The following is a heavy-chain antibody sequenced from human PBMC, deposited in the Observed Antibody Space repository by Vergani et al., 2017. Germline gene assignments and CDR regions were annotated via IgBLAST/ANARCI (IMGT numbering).Heavy chain of an antibody. Sequence: QVQLVQSGAEVKKPGASVKVSCKASGYTFTSYYMHWVRQAPGQGLEWMGIINPSGGSTSYAQKFQGRVTMTRDTSTSTVYMELSSLRSEDTAVYYCARDSRYCSSTVCYVGRDWFDPWSQGTLVTVSS. CDR1: GYTFTSYY. D-gene: IGHD2-2*01. V-gene: IGHV1-46*01. CDR2: INPSGGST. CDR3: ARDSRYCSSTVCYVGRDWFDP. J-gene: IGHJ5*02.